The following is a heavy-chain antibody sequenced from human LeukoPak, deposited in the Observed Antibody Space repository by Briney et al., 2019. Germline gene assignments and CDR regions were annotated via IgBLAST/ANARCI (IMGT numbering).Heavy chain of an antibody. CDR1: GFTFSTYG. CDR3: AKDRDYGDYPSAYYYYMDV. V-gene: IGHV3-30*02. D-gene: IGHD4-17*01. J-gene: IGHJ6*03. CDR2: IRYDGTNK. Sequence: GGSLRLSCAASGFTFSTYGIHWVRQAPGKGLEWVAFIRYDGTNKWYADSVKGRFTISRDNSKNMLYLQMNSLRAEDTAVYHCAKDRDYGDYPSAYYYYMDVWGNGSTVTVSS.